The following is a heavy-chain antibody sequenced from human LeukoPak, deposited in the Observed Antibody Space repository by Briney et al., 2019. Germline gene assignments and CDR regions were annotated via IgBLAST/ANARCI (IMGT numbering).Heavy chain of an antibody. CDR3: ARQSGNATGFAFDI. V-gene: IGHV4-34*01. Sequence: PSETLSLTCAVYGVSFSGYYWSWIRQPPGKGLEWIGEINHSGSTNYNPSLKSRVTISVDTSKNQFSLKLSSVTAADTAVYYCARQSGNATGFAFDIWGQGTMVTVSS. CDR1: GVSFSGYY. J-gene: IGHJ3*02. CDR2: INHSGST. D-gene: IGHD1-14*01.